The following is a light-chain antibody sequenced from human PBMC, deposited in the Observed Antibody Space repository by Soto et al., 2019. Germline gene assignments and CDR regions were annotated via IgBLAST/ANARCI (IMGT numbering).Light chain of an antibody. J-gene: IGKJ4*01. CDR3: HQSSSTPLT. CDR1: QTVFNH. Sequence: DVQMTQSLSSLSASVGDSVTITCRASQTVFNHLSWFQQRPGKGPKLLIYDSSSLRAGVPSRFSGSGYGTDFTLTISTVQPEDSAIYFCHQSSSTPLTFGGGTRVEVK. CDR2: DSS. V-gene: IGKV1-39*01.